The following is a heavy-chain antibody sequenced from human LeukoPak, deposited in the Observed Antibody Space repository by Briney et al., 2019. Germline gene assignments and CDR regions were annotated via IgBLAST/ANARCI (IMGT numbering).Heavy chain of an antibody. CDR3: AKLCGDYHDAFDI. D-gene: IGHD4-17*01. CDR2: IYSGGST. Sequence: PGGSLRLSCAASGLTVNSKYMSWVRQAPGKGLEWVSIIYSGGSTNYADSVKGRFTISRDNSKNSLYLQMNSLRTEDTALYYCAKLCGDYHDAFDIWGQGTMVTVSS. V-gene: IGHV3-53*05. CDR1: GLTVNSKY. J-gene: IGHJ3*02.